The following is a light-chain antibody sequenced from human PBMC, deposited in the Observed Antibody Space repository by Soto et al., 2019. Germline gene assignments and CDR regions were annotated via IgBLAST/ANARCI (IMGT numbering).Light chain of an antibody. J-gene: IGKJ1*01. CDR3: HQYNNWPWT. Sequence: ETVMTQSPVTLSVSQGDTATLSCRASQRVSNHFAWYQQKPGQAPRLLIYAASTRAAGVPVRFSGSGSETEFTLTIRSLQSEDFALYYCHQYNNWPWTFGQGTKVDI. CDR1: QRVSNH. CDR2: AAS. V-gene: IGKV3-15*01.